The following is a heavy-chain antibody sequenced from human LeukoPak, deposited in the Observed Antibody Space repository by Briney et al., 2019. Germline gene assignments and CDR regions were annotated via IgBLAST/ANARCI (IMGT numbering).Heavy chain of an antibody. CDR3: ARDPGITMIVVARGGIDY. D-gene: IGHD3-22*01. CDR2: ISAYNGNT. J-gene: IGHJ4*02. CDR1: GYTFTSYG. V-gene: IGHV1-18*01. Sequence: SVKVSCKASGYTFTSYGISWVRQAPGQGLAWMGWISAYNGNTNYAQELQGRVTMTTDTSTSTAYMELRSLRSDDTAVYYCARDPGITMIVVARGGIDYWGQGTLVTVSS.